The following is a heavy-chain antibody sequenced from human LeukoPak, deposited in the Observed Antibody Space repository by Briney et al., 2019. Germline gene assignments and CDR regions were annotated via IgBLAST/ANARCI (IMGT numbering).Heavy chain of an antibody. Sequence: GGSLRLSCAASGFISSDYYMSWMRQAPGKGLEWLSYIDGSSSRTNYADSVKGRFTISGDNVKNSLYLQMNSLRAEDTAVYFCARRGTDYCTPSSCHPNWFAPWGQGTQVTVSS. CDR3: ARRGTDYCTPSSCHPNWFAP. J-gene: IGHJ5*02. CDR2: IDGSSSRT. V-gene: IGHV3-11*03. D-gene: IGHD4-11*01. CDR1: GFISSDYY.